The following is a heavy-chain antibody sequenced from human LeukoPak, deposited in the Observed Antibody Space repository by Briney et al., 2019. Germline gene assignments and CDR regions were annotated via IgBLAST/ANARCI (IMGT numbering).Heavy chain of an antibody. V-gene: IGHV4-61*01. J-gene: IGHJ3*02. Sequence: MPSETLSLTCTVSGGSISSSSYYWSWIRQPPGKGLEWIGYIYYSGSTNYNPSLKSRVTISVDTSKNQFSLKLSSVTAADTAVYYCASYSASHDAFDIWGQGTMVTVSS. CDR2: IYYSGST. CDR1: GGSISSSSYY. CDR3: ASYSASHDAFDI. D-gene: IGHD2-21*01.